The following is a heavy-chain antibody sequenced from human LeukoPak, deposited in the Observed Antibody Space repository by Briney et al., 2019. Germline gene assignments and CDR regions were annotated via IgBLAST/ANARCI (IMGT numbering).Heavy chain of an antibody. Sequence: ASVKVSCKVSGYTLTELSTHWVRQAPGKGLEWMGGFDPEDGETIYAQKFQGRVTMTEDTSTDTAYMELSSLRSEDTAVYYCAEIHYYDSSGYSLAFGYWGQGTLVTVSS. CDR2: FDPEDGET. J-gene: IGHJ4*02. D-gene: IGHD3-22*01. CDR1: GYTLTELS. CDR3: AEIHYYDSSGYSLAFGY. V-gene: IGHV1-24*01.